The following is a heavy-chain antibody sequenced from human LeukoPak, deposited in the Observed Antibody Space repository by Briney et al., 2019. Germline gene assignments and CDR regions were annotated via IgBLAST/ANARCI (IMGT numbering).Heavy chain of an antibody. J-gene: IGHJ4*02. Sequence: VGSLRLSCAASGFTFSSYWMSWVRQAPGKGLEWVANIKQDGSEKYYVDSVKGRFTISRDNAKNSLYLQMNSLRAEDTAVYYCASEPYYDSSGYSDYWGQGTLVTVSS. CDR3: ASEPYYDSSGYSDY. D-gene: IGHD3-22*01. V-gene: IGHV3-7*01. CDR1: GFTFSSYW. CDR2: IKQDGSEK.